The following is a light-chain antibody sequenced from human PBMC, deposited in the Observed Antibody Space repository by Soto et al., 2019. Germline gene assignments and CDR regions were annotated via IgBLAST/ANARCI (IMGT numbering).Light chain of an antibody. CDR3: QQYGSSLTWT. V-gene: IGKV3-20*01. CDR2: AAS. J-gene: IGKJ1*01. Sequence: EVVLTQSPGTVSLSRGERATLSCRASQSVTSYYLAWYQQKPGQAPRLLIYAASSRATGIPDRFSGSGSGTDFSLTITRLEPEDFAVYYCQQYGSSLTWTFGQGTKVEIK. CDR1: QSVTSYY.